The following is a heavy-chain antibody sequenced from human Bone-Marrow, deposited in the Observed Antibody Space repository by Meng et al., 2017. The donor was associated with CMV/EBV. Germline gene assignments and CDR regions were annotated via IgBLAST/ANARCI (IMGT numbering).Heavy chain of an antibody. Sequence: GESLKISCAASGFTFSRDGMHWVHQGPDKGLEWLAYIRYDANNKFYADSVKGRFTISRDNSKNILYLQMNNLRIEDTAVYYCAKEWQLLGWGQGTLVTVSS. CDR1: GFTFSRDG. J-gene: IGHJ4*02. CDR2: IRYDANNK. CDR3: AKEWQLLG. D-gene: IGHD6-6*01. V-gene: IGHV3-30*02.